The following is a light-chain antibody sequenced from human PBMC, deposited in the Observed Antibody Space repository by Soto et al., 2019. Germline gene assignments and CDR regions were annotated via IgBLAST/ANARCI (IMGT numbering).Light chain of an antibody. CDR3: SSYAGSSNV. Sequence: QSVLTQPPSASGSPGQSVAISCTGTSSDVGGYNYASLYHQHPAKAPKLMIYEVNKRPSAVPDRFSGSKSGNTASLTVSGLQAEDEADYYCSSYAGSSNVLGTGTKVTVL. CDR1: SSDVGGYNY. J-gene: IGLJ1*01. CDR2: EVN. V-gene: IGLV2-8*01.